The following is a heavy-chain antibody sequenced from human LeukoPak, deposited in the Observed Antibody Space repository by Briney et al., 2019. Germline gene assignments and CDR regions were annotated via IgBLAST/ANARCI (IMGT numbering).Heavy chain of an antibody. CDR1: GDSVSSNTAA. CDR2: TYYRSKWYN. V-gene: IGHV6-1*01. CDR3: AREQTGDQNFDY. J-gene: IGHJ4*02. Sequence: SQTLSLTCAISGDSVSSNTAAWNWTRESPSRGLVWLGRTYYRSKWYNNYVVSVKSRISINPDTSKKQFSLQLKSVTPEDTAVYYCAREQTGDQNFDYWGQGTLVTVSS. D-gene: IGHD7-27*01.